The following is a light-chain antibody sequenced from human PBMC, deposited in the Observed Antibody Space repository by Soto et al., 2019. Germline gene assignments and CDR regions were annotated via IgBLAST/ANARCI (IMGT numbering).Light chain of an antibody. CDR1: QSVSGN. CDR2: GVS. V-gene: IGKV3-15*01. CDR3: QQYDNWPPLT. Sequence: EIVMTQSPATLSVSPGERATLSCRASQSVSGNLAWYQQKPGQAPRVLIYGVSTRATGIPARFSGSGSGTEFTLTISSLQSEDVGVYYCQQYDNWPPLTFGGGTKVDIK. J-gene: IGKJ4*01.